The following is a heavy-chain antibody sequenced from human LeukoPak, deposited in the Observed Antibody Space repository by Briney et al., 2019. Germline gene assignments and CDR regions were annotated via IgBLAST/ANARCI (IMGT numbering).Heavy chain of an antibody. CDR1: GYTFTSYY. D-gene: IGHD3-10*01. CDR3: ARPHYGSGSYYIALGY. Sequence: ASVKVSCKASGYTFTSYYTHWVRQAPGQGLEWMGIINPSGGSTSYAQKFQGRVTMTRDTSTSTVYMELSSLRSEDTAVYYCARPHYGSGSYYIALGYWGQGTLVTVSS. CDR2: INPSGGST. J-gene: IGHJ4*02. V-gene: IGHV1-46*01.